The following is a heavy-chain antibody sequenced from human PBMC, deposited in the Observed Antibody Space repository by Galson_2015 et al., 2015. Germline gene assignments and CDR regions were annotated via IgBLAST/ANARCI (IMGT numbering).Heavy chain of an antibody. Sequence: ETLSLTCTVSGGSFTIPGYHWAWIRQPPGKGLEWIGSVLSGGTTSYNPSLKSRVTISGDTSKNLLSLKLNSVTAADTAVYYCARQEVPLDYADYWGQGTLVTVSS. CDR1: GGSFTIPGYH. D-gene: IGHD4-17*01. J-gene: IGHJ4*02. CDR2: VLSGGTT. CDR3: ARQEVPLDYADY. V-gene: IGHV4-39*01.